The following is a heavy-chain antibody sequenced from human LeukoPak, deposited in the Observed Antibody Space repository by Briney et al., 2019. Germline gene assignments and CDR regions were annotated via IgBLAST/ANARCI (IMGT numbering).Heavy chain of an antibody. CDR2: ISESGGST. D-gene: IGHD4-17*01. CDR3: AKGGVRPVTTGDY. Sequence: GGSLRLSCAASGFTFTSYAMSWVRQAPGKGPEWVSGISESGGSTYYVGSVKGRFTISRDNSKNTVYLQMNSLRAEDTAIYYCAKGGVRPVTTGDYWGQGTLVTVSS. CDR1: GFTFTSYA. J-gene: IGHJ4*02. V-gene: IGHV3-23*01.